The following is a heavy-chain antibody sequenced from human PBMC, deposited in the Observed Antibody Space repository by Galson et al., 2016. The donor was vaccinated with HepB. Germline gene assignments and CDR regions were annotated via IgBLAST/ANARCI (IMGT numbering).Heavy chain of an antibody. D-gene: IGHD2-2*01. Sequence: SLRLSCATSGFSFGDYGMHWVRQAPGKGLEWVAIVSFDGDNKYYAESVKGRFTIPRDNSQKTLYLQMDSLTAEDTALYYCARDRPSFKSSTFCYPGCGLLFDPWGQGTLVTVSS. CDR3: ARDRPSFKSSTFCYPGCGLLFDP. CDR1: GFSFGDYG. J-gene: IGHJ5*02. V-gene: IGHV3-33*01. CDR2: VSFDGDNK.